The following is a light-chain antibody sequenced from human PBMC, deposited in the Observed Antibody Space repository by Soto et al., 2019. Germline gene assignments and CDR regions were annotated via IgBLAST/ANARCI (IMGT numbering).Light chain of an antibody. V-gene: IGKV1-5*03. CDR1: QTISSW. J-gene: IGKJ1*01. Sequence: DIHMTQSPSTLSGSVGDRVTMTCLASQTISSWLAWYQQKPGKAPKLLIYKASTLKSGVPSRFSGSGSGTEFTLTISSLQPDDFATYYCQHYNSYSEAFGQGTKVDIK. CDR3: QHYNSYSEA. CDR2: KAS.